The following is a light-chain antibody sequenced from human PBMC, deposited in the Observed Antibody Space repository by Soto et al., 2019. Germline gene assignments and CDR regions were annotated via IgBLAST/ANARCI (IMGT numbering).Light chain of an antibody. CDR3: QQSYSTLPIT. V-gene: IGKV1-39*01. CDR2: AAA. Sequence: DIQMTQSPSSLSASVRARLPITCQASKDSKNYLNWYQQKPGKAPKLLIYAAASLQSGVPSRFSGSGSGTDFTITISSLQPEDFATYYCQQSYSTLPITFGQGTRLEIK. CDR1: KDSKNY. J-gene: IGKJ5*01.